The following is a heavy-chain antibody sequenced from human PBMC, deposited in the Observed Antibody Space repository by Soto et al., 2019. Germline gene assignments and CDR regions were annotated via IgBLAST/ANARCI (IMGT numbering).Heavy chain of an antibody. J-gene: IGHJ6*02. CDR3: ASPVYGSGSYYKRSYYYYGMDV. D-gene: IGHD3-10*01. CDR1: GGTFSSYA. CDR2: IIPIFGTA. Sequence: QVQLVQSGAEVKKPGSSVKVSCKASGGTFSSYAISWVRQAPGQGLEWMGGIIPIFGTANYAQKFQGRVTITADESTSTAYMELSSLRSEDTAVYYCASPVYGSGSYYKRSYYYYGMDVWGQGTTVTVSS. V-gene: IGHV1-69*01.